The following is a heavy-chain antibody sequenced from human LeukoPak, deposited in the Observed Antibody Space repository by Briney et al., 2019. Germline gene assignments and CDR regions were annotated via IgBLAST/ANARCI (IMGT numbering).Heavy chain of an antibody. D-gene: IGHD3-22*01. CDR3: AKGPQLYSGYHPDY. Sequence: PGGSLRLSCAASGLTFSSAAMTWVRQAPGKGLEWVSTITGSDDATYYANSVKGRFTISRDSSTNTLHLQMNSLRIEDTAIYYCAKGPQLYSGYHPDYWGQGTLVTVSS. CDR2: ITGSDDAT. CDR1: GLTFSSAA. V-gene: IGHV3-23*01. J-gene: IGHJ4*02.